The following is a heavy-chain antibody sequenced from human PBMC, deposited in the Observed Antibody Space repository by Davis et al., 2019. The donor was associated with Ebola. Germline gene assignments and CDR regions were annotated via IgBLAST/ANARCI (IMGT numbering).Heavy chain of an antibody. CDR1: GFTFSSYA. CDR3: ATREFYYYYYGMDV. CDR2: ISGSGGSI. Sequence: GGSLRLSCAASGFTFSSYAMSWVRQAPGKGLEWVSAISGSGGSIYYADSVKGRFTISRDNAKNSLYLQMNSLRAEDTAVYYCATREFYYYYYGMDVWGQGTTVTVSS. V-gene: IGHV3-23*01. J-gene: IGHJ6*02.